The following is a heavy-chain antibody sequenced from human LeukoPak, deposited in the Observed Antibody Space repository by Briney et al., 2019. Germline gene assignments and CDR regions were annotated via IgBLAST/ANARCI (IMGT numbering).Heavy chain of an antibody. CDR2: ISYDGSNK. V-gene: IGHV3-30*18. D-gene: IGHD2-15*01. CDR3: AKFMMGYCSGGSCSHDY. CDR1: GFTFSSYG. J-gene: IGHJ4*02. Sequence: PGRSLRLSCAASGFTFSSYGMHWVRQAPGKGLERVAVISYDGSNKYYADSVKGRFTISRDNSKNTLYLQMNSLRAEDTAVYYCAKFMMGYCSGGSCSHDYWGQGTLVTVSS.